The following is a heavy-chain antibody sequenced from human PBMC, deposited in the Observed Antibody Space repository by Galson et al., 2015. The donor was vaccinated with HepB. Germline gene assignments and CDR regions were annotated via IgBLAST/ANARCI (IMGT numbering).Heavy chain of an antibody. Sequence: SVKVSCKASGYTFTSYYMHWVRQAPGQGLEWMGVINPSGGSTNYAQNFQGRVTMTRDTSTTIAYMELTSLKSDDTAVYYCARSLPGGWYYFDYWGQGALVTVSS. J-gene: IGHJ4*02. CDR3: ARSLPGGWYYFDY. V-gene: IGHV1-46*01. CDR2: INPSGGST. CDR1: GYTFTSYY. D-gene: IGHD3-16*01.